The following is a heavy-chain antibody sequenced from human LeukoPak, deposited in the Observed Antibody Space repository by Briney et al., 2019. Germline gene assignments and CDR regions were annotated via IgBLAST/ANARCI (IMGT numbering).Heavy chain of an antibody. J-gene: IGHJ5*02. V-gene: IGHV3-33*01. CDR3: ARGEDDYPDWFDP. CDR2: IWYDGSNK. Sequence: GRSLRLSCAASGLTFSSYGMHWVRQAPGKGLEWVAVIWYDGSNKYYADSVKGRFTISRDNSKNTLYLQMNSLRAERTAVYYCARGEDDYPDWFDPWGQGTLVTVSS. CDR1: GLTFSSYG. D-gene: IGHD5-24*01.